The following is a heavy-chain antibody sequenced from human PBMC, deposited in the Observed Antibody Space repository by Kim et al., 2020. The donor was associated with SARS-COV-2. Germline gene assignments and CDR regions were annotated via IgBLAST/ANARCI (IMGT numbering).Heavy chain of an antibody. CDR2: IYYSGST. CDR3: ARGQLGYCSGGSCYSRANWFDP. V-gene: IGHV4-59*01. J-gene: IGHJ5*02. D-gene: IGHD2-15*01. CDR1: GGSISSYY. Sequence: SETLSLTCTVSGGSISSYYWSWIRQPPGKGLEWIGYIYYSGSTNYNPSLKSRVTISVDTSKNQFSLKLSSVTAADTAVYYCARGQLGYCSGGSCYSRANWFDPWGQGTLVTVSS.